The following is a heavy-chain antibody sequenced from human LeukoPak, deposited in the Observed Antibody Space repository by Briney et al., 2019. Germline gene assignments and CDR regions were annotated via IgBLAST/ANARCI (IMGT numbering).Heavy chain of an antibody. CDR1: GGNFRNFA. CDR3: ARQGNQLLYYFYYLDV. Sequence: SVKVSCKASGGNFRNFAISWVRQAPGEGLEWMGGISPIFNRPHYAPKFQGRVTITADESTSTAYMELSGVGSDDTAVYFCARQGNQLLYYFYYLDVWGNGTTVTVSS. CDR2: ISPIFNRP. V-gene: IGHV1-69*13. J-gene: IGHJ6*03. D-gene: IGHD1-14*01.